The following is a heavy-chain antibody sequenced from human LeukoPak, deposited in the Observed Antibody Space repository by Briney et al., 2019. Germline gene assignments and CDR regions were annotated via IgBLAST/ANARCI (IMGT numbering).Heavy chain of an antibody. V-gene: IGHV4-34*01. J-gene: IGHJ4*02. D-gene: IGHD5-18*01. CDR1: GGSFSGYY. CDR3: ARGVPGRTWIQPPAFRY. Sequence: SETLSLTCAVYGGSFSGYYWSWIRQPPGKGLEWIGEINHSGSTNYNPSLKSRVTISVDTSKNQFSLKLSSVTAADTAVYYCARGVPGRTWIQPPAFRYWGQGTLVTVSS. CDR2: INHSGST.